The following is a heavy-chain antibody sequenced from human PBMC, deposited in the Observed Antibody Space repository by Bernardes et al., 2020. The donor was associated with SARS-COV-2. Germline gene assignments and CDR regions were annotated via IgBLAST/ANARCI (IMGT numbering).Heavy chain of an antibody. CDR2: IYSGGNT. CDR3: ASGPYDHDGTAYSAIDY. J-gene: IGHJ4*02. D-gene: IGHD3-22*01. CDR1: AFTVRNDY. Sequence: GSLRLSCAASAFTVRNDYMSWLRQTPGKGLEWVSVIYSGGNTYYTDSVKGRFTISRHISENTLYLHMNSLRSEDTAVYYCASGPYDHDGTAYSAIDYWGQGILVTVS. V-gene: IGHV3-53*04.